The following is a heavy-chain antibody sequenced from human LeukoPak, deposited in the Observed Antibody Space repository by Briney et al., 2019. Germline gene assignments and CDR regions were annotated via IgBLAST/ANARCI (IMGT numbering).Heavy chain of an antibody. V-gene: IGHV3-23*01. J-gene: IGHJ4*02. CDR1: GFTFSSSA. CDR2: ISSSGGST. D-gene: IGHD6-13*01. CDR3: AILPGYSSSWYEVDY. Sequence: GGSLRLSCAASGFTFSSSAMTWVRQAPGKGLEWVSAISSSGGSTYYADSVKGRFTISRDNSKNTLYLQMNSPRAEDTALYYCAILPGYSSSWYEVDYWGQGTLVTVSS.